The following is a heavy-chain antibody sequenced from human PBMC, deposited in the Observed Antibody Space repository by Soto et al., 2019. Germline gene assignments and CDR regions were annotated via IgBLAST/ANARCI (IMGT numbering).Heavy chain of an antibody. Sequence: PGGSLRLSCAASGFTFSSYAMHWVRQAPGKGLEWVAVISYDGSNKYYADSVKGRFTISRDNSKNTLYLQMNSLRAEDTAVYYCAREIGDGYNYPFDYWGQGTLVTVSS. D-gene: IGHD5-12*01. CDR3: AREIGDGYNYPFDY. J-gene: IGHJ4*02. CDR1: GFTFSSYA. V-gene: IGHV3-30-3*01. CDR2: ISYDGSNK.